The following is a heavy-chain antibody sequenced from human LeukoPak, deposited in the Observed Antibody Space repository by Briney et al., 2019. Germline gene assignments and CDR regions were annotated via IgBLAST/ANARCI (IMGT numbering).Heavy chain of an antibody. CDR2: FDPEDGET. Sequence: ASVKVSCKVSGYTLTELFMHWVRQAPGKGLEWMGGFDPEDGETIYAQKFQGRVTMTEDTSTDTAYMELSSLRSEDTAVYYCATLGYSGYGGYFDYWGQGTLVTVSS. CDR1: GYTLTELF. V-gene: IGHV1-24*01. D-gene: IGHD5-12*01. CDR3: ATLGYSGYGGYFDY. J-gene: IGHJ4*02.